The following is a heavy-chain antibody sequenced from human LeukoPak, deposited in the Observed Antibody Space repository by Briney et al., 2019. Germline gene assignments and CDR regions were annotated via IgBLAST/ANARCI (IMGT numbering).Heavy chain of an antibody. CDR2: IRYDGSNK. V-gene: IGHV3-30*02. CDR1: GFTFSSYG. CDR3: ARDGSGSYYKDYYYYYMDV. J-gene: IGHJ6*03. Sequence: PGGSLRLSCAASGFTFSSYGMHWVRQAPGKGLEWVAFIRYDGSNKYYADSVKGRFTISRDNSKNTLYLQMNSLRAEDTAVYYCARDGSGSYYKDYYYYYMDVWGKGTTVTVSS. D-gene: IGHD3-10*01.